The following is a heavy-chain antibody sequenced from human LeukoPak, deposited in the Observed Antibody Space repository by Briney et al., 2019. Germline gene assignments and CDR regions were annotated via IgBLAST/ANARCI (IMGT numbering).Heavy chain of an antibody. V-gene: IGHV3-30*03. CDR2: ISYDGSNK. CDR1: GLTFSIYG. Sequence: GGSLTLSCAASGLTFSIYGMHWVRQAPGKGLEWVAVISYDGSNKFYADSVKGRFTISRDNSKNTLYLQMNSLRAEDRAVYYCATQNWGARAFHYWGEGTLVTVSS. CDR3: ATQNWGARAFHY. D-gene: IGHD7-27*01. J-gene: IGHJ4*02.